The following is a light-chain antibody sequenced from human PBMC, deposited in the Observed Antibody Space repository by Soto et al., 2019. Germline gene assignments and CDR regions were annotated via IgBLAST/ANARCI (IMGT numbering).Light chain of an antibody. CDR1: QSVSSN. V-gene: IGKV3-15*01. CDR3: QQYSSWPWT. Sequence: EIVMAQSPATLSLSPGERATLSSRASQSVSSNLAWYQQKPGQAPRLLIYGASSRATGIPAKFSGSGSGTEFTLTISILQSEDFAVYYCQQYSSWPWTFGQGTKVEIK. J-gene: IGKJ1*01. CDR2: GAS.